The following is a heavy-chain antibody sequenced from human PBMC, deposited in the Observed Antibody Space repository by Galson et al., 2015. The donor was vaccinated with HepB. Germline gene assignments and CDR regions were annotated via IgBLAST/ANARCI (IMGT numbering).Heavy chain of an antibody. J-gene: IGHJ4*02. CDR3: ARDYMGRRYFADY. CDR1: GFTFSTYS. Sequence: SLRLSCAASGFTFSTYSMNWVRQAPGKGLEWVSYISSSSTIYYADSVRGRFTISRDNAKNSLYLQMNSLRAEDTAVYYCARDYMGRRYFADYWGQGILVTVSS. V-gene: IGHV3-48*01. CDR2: ISSSSTI. D-gene: IGHD3-9*01.